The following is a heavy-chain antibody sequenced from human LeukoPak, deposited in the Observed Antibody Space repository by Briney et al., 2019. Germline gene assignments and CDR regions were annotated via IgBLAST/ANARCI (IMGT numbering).Heavy chain of an antibody. V-gene: IGHV4-39*01. CDR2: IYYTGTT. D-gene: IGHD3-16*01. CDR3: ARVDTQGVPSP. J-gene: IGHJ5*02. Sequence: SETLSLTCTVSGGSISSSDYYWGWIRQPPGKGLEWMASIYYTGTTPYNPSLKGRVTMSVDTSKNQFSLKLSFVTAADTALYYCARVDTQGVPSPWGQGILVTVSS. CDR1: GGSISSSDYY.